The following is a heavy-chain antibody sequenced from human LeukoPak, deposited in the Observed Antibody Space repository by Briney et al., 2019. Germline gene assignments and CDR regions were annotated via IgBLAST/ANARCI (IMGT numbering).Heavy chain of an antibody. CDR3: ARAYYDFWSGYYSGGPARGYFDY. V-gene: IGHV4-34*01. D-gene: IGHD3-3*01. J-gene: IGHJ4*02. CDR1: GGSFSGYY. Sequence: SEILSLTCAVYGGSFSGYYWCGIRQPPGKGMEWMGEINHSGSTNYNPSLESRVTISVDTSKNQFSLKLSSVTAADTAVYYCARAYYDFWSGYYSGGPARGYFDYWGQGTLVTVSS. CDR2: INHSGST.